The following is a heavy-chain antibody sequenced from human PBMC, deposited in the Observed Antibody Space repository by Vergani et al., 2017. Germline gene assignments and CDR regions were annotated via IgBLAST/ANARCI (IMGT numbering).Heavy chain of an antibody. CDR1: GYSFTSYW. CDR3: ARGGSYYGSGSYYNFDY. J-gene: IGHJ4*02. CDR2: IYPGDSDT. Sequence: EVQLVPSGAEVRKPGESLKISCKGSGYSFTSYWIGWVRQMPGKGLEWMGIIYPGDSDTRYSPSFQGQVTISADKSISTAYLQWSSLKASDTAMYYCARGGSYYGSGSYYNFDYWGQGTLVTVSS. V-gene: IGHV5-51*01. D-gene: IGHD3-10*01.